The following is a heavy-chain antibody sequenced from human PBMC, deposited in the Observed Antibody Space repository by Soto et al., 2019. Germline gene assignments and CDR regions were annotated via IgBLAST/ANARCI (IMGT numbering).Heavy chain of an antibody. CDR2: ISSSSSYI. D-gene: IGHD6-13*01. V-gene: IGHV3-21*01. Sequence: GGTLRLSCAASGFTFSSYSMNWVRQAPGKGLEWVSSISSSSSYIYYADSVKGRFTISIDNAKNSLYLQMNSLRAEDTAVYYCARDRGTGAAAGTFDYWGQGTLVTVSS. CDR1: GFTFSSYS. CDR3: ARDRGTGAAAGTFDY. J-gene: IGHJ4*02.